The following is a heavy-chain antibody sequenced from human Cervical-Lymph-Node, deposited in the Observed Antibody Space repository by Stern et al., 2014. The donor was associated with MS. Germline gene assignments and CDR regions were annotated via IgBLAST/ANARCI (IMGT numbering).Heavy chain of an antibody. CDR1: GGSVSSDNYY. J-gene: IGHJ6*02. CDR3: ARDQFTTSLDV. D-gene: IGHD2-2*01. CDR2: IYYSGTT. Sequence: QVQLQESGPGLVKPSQTLSLTCTVSGGSVSSDNYYWTWIRQHPGKGLEWIGHIYYSGTTYYNPSLKSRVTKSIDTSKNQFSLNLNSVTAADTAMYYCARDQFTTSLDVWGQGTTVTVSS. V-gene: IGHV4-31*03.